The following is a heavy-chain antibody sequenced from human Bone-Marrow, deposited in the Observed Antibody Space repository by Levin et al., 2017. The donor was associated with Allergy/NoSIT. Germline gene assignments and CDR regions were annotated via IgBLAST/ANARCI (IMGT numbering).Heavy chain of an antibody. Sequence: VASVKVSCKASGYTFTDHYMHWVRQAPGQGLEYMGWINIKSGATRNEEKFQGRVSMTRDTSISTAYMNLDSLRSDDTAVYFCARGTGSSWFDSWGQGAQVTVSS. J-gene: IGHJ5*01. D-gene: IGHD6-13*01. CDR1: GYTFTDHY. V-gene: IGHV1-2*02. CDR2: INIKSGAT. CDR3: ARGTGSSWFDS.